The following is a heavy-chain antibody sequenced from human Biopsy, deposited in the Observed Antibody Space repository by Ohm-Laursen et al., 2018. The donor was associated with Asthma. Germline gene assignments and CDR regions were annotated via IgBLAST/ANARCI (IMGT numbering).Heavy chain of an antibody. CDR2: TNERGVT. CDR1: PGSFSGFF. V-gene: IGHV4-34*01. J-gene: IGHJ6*02. CDR3: ARGRELDV. Sequence: SDTLSLTCDVYPGSFSGFFWTWIRQSPGKGLEWIGETNERGVTNNNPSLKSRVIISIDTYWNRVSLKLTSVTAADTAVYYCARGRELDVWGQGTTVTVSS.